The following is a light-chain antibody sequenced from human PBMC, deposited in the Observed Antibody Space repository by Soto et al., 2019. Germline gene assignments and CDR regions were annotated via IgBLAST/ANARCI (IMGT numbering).Light chain of an antibody. CDR3: QYYGSSPWT. Sequence: EIVLTQSPGTLSLSPGERGTLSCRASQSVSSNYLAWYQQKPGQAPRLLIYSAFSRATGITDRFSGSGSGTDFTLTISRVEPEDFAGYYCQYYGSSPWTFGQGTKVEIK. CDR2: SAF. V-gene: IGKV3-20*01. J-gene: IGKJ1*01. CDR1: QSVSSNY.